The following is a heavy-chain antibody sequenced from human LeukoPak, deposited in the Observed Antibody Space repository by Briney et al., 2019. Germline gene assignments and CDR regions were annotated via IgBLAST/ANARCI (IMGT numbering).Heavy chain of an antibody. D-gene: IGHD3-10*01. CDR1: GFTFSSYW. V-gene: IGHV3-7*01. CDR2: IKQDGSEK. J-gene: IGHJ4*02. CDR3: ARASGRFGEFHPFDY. Sequence: GGSLRLSCAASGFTFSSYWMSWVRQAPGKGLEWVANIKQDGSEKYYVDSVKGRFAISRDNAKNSLYLQMNSLRAEDTAVYYCARASGRFGEFHPFDYWGQGTLVTVSS.